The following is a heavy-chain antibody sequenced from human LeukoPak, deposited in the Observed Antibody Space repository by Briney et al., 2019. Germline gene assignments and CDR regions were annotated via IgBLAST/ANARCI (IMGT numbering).Heavy chain of an antibody. D-gene: IGHD1-7*01. CDR3: ARDNWNYALPFDY. CDR1: GFTFSSYS. CDR2: ISSSSSTI. J-gene: IGHJ4*02. V-gene: IGHV3-48*01. Sequence: GGSLSLSCTASGFTFSSYSMNWVRQAPGKGLEWVSYISSSSSTIYYADSVKGRFTISRDNAKNSLYLQMNSLRAEDTAVYYCARDNWNYALPFDYWGQGTLVTVSS.